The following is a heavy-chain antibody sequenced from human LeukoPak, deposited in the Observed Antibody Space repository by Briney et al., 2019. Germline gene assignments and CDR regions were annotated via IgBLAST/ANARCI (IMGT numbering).Heavy chain of an antibody. Sequence: ASVKVSCKVSGYTLTELSMHWVRQAPGKGLEWMGGFDPEDGETIYAQKFLGRVTMTEDTSTDTAYMELRSLRSDDTAVYYCARDGWSLDSWRDYYNGYWGQGTLVTVSS. V-gene: IGHV1-24*01. D-gene: IGHD3-3*01. CDR1: GYTLTELS. J-gene: IGHJ4*02. CDR3: ARDGWSLDSWRDYYNGY. CDR2: FDPEDGET.